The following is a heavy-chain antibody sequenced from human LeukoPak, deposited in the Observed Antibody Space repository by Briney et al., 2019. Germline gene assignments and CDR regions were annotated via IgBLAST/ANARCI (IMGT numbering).Heavy chain of an antibody. J-gene: IGHJ4*02. CDR2: IWYEGQTK. CDR3: AREWGRIAVAGGPGY. D-gene: IGHD6-19*01. V-gene: IGHV3-33*01. Sequence: GGSLRLSREASGFIFSNYGMHWVRQAPGKGLEWLALIWYEGQTKFYADSVKGRFTISRDNSGNTLFLHMTNLRVEDTAVYYCAREWGRIAVAGGPGYWGQGALVTVSS. CDR1: GFIFSNYG.